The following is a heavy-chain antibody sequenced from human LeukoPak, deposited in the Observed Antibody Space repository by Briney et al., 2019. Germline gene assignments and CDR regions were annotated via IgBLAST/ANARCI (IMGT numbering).Heavy chain of an antibody. J-gene: IGHJ4*01. CDR2: INHSGST. Sequence: SETLSLTCAVYGGSFSGYYWSWIRQPPGKGLEWIGEINHSGSTNYNPSLKSRVTISVDTSKNQFSLKLSSVTAADTAVYYCARGGYYYDSGSPEYWGQEPWSPSPQ. V-gene: IGHV4-34*01. CDR1: GGSFSGYY. D-gene: IGHD3-22*01. CDR3: ARGGYYYDSGSPEY.